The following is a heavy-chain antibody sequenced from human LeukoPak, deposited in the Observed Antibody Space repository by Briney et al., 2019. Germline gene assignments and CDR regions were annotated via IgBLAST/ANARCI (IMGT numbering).Heavy chain of an antibody. CDR1: GFTVSSNY. Sequence: GGSLRLSCAASGFTVSSNYMSWVRQAPGKGLEWVSSISSSSSYIYYADSVKGRFTISRDNAKNSLYLQMNSLRAEDTAVYYCARDQTNYDFWSGFENDYWGQGTLVTVSS. J-gene: IGHJ4*02. CDR3: ARDQTNYDFWSGFENDY. V-gene: IGHV3-21*01. D-gene: IGHD3-3*01. CDR2: ISSSSSYI.